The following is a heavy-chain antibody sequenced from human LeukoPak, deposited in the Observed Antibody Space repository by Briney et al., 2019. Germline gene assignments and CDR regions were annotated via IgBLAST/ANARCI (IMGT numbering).Heavy chain of an antibody. Sequence: GSLRLSCAASGFTVSSNYMSWVRQAPGKGLEWVSVIYSGGSTYYADSVKGRFTISRDNSKNTLYLQMNSLRAEDTAVYYCARGQWELPYYFDYWGQGTLVTVSS. J-gene: IGHJ4*02. V-gene: IGHV3-66*01. CDR2: IYSGGST. CDR1: GFTVSSNY. D-gene: IGHD1-26*01. CDR3: ARGQWELPYYFDY.